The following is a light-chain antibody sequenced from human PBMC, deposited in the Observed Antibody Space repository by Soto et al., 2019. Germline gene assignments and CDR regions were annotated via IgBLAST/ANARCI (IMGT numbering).Light chain of an antibody. Sequence: EIVMTQCPATLSVSPGERATLSCRASQSVSSKLAWYQQRPGQAPRLVIYDTSTRATGIPARFSGSGSGTEFTLTISSLQSEDSAIYYCQQYNVWPPITFGQGTRREIK. CDR2: DTS. V-gene: IGKV3-15*01. J-gene: IGKJ5*01. CDR1: QSVSSK. CDR3: QQYNVWPPIT.